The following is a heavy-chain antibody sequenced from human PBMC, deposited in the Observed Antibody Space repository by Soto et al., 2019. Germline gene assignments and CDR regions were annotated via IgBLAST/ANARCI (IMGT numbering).Heavy chain of an antibody. J-gene: IGHJ6*02. V-gene: IGHV1-2*04. D-gene: IGHD2-2*01. CDR3: ARSMGDCSSTSCFPPYYYYYGMDV. CDR2: INPNSGGT. CDR1: GYTFTGYY. Sequence: ASVKVSCKASGYTFTGYYMHWVRQAPGQGLEWMGWINPNSGGTNYAQKFQGWVTMTRDTSISTAHMELSRLRSDDTAVYYCARSMGDCSSTSCFPPYYYYYGMDVWGQGTTVTVSS.